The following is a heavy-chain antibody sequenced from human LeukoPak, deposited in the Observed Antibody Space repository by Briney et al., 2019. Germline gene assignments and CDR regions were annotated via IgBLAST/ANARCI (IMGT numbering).Heavy chain of an antibody. J-gene: IGHJ3*02. CDR3: ARAVGIVGANDAFDI. V-gene: IGHV4-61*01. CDR1: GGSVSSGTNY. D-gene: IGHD1-26*01. Sequence: PSETLSLTWTVSGGSVSSGTNYWSWIRQPPGKGLEWIGHIYYSGNTNYNPSLESRVTISVDRSKNQFSLKLSSVTAADTAVYYCARAVGIVGANDAFDIWGQGTMVTVSS. CDR2: IYYSGNT.